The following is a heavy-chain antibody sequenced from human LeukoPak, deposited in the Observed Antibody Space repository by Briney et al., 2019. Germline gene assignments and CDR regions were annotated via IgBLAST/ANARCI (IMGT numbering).Heavy chain of an antibody. CDR3: ARHGASITIFGVAPEGVDY. CDR2: IYYSGST. V-gene: IGHV4-39*01. D-gene: IGHD3-3*01. J-gene: IGHJ4*02. CDR1: GGSISSSSYY. Sequence: SETLSLTCTVSGGSISSSSYYWGWIRQPPGKGLEWIGSIYYSGSTYYNPSLKSRVTISVDTSKNQFSLKLSSVTAADTAVYYCARHGASITIFGVAPEGVDYWGQGTLVTVSS.